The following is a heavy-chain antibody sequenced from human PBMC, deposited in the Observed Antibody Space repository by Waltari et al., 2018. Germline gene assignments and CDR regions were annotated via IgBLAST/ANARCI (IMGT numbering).Heavy chain of an antibody. CDR1: GCSISSGGYY. CDR2: IYYSGST. D-gene: IGHD3-16*01. CDR3: ARAPKGSYAVSFDY. V-gene: IGHV4-31*03. Sequence: QVQLQESGPGLVKPSQTLSLTCTVSGCSISSGGYYWSWIRQHPGKGLEWIGYIYYSGSTYYNPSLKSRVTISVDTSKNQFSLKLSSVTAADTAVYYCARAPKGSYAVSFDYWGQGTLVTVSS. J-gene: IGHJ4*02.